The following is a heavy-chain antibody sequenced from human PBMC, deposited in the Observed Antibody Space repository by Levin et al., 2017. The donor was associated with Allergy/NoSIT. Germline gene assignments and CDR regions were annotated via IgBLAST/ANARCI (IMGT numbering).Heavy chain of an antibody. D-gene: IGHD3-10*01. CDR3: ARKGGSGNYYPWDY. CDR2: IRNKADGYTT. Sequence: GGSLRLSCAASGFTFIDHYMDWVRQAPGKGLEWVGRIRNKADGYTTEYAASVKGRFTISRDDSKNSLYLQMNRLKTEDTAIYYCARKGGSGNYYPWDYWGQGTLVTVAS. CDR1: GFTFIDHY. V-gene: IGHV3-72*01. J-gene: IGHJ4*02.